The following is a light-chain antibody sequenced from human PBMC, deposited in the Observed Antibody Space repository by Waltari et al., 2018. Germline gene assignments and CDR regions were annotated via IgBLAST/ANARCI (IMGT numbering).Light chain of an antibody. J-gene: IGKJ1*01. CDR1: QNISNF. V-gene: IGKV1-39*01. CDR2: AAS. CDR3: QQRYSALTWT. Sequence: DIQMTQSPSSLSASVGDRVTITCRASQNISNFLNWYQQKPGKAPNLLIYAASNLQSGVPSRFSGSGSGTDFALTTSSLQPEDFATYYCQQRYSALTWTFGQGTKVQI.